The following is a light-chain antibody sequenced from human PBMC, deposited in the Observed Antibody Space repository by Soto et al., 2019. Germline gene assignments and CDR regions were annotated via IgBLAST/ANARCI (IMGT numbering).Light chain of an antibody. J-gene: IGKJ3*01. CDR2: GAS. CDR3: QQHSNWPVT. Sequence: EIVLTQSPATLSLSPGERATLSCRASQSVSSNLAWYQQKPGQAPRLLIYGASNRATGIPARFSGSGSGTDFTLTISSLEPEDFAVYYCQQHSNWPVTFGQGTKVDIK. CDR1: QSVSSN. V-gene: IGKV3-11*01.